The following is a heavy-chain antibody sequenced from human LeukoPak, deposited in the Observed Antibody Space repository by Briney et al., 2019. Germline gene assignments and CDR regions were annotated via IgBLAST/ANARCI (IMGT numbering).Heavy chain of an antibody. CDR3: AKGVVGGRRDYYSYFDY. CDR2: ISDSGGAS. J-gene: IGHJ4*02. Sequence: PGGSLRLSCAASGFTFSSYAMNWVRQAPGKGLEWVAVISDSGGASNYADSVKGRFTISRDNSKNTLYVQMDSLRVEDTAIYYCAKGVVGGRRDYYSYFDYWGQGTLVAVSS. D-gene: IGHD3-22*01. CDR1: GFTFSSYA. V-gene: IGHV3-23*01.